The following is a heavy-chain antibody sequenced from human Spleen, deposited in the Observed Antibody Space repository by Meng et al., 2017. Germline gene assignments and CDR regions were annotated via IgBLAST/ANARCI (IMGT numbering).Heavy chain of an antibody. CDR3: ARGTMTTVTMLGFQFDY. Sequence: QGRRVQSGGEVKKPGASVKVSCKASGYTFTGYYMHWVRQAPGQGLEWMGRINPNSGGTNYAQKFQGRVTMTRDTSISTAYMELSRLRSDDTAVYYCARGTMTTVTMLGFQFDYWGQGTLVTVSS. CDR1: GYTFTGYY. V-gene: IGHV1-2*06. CDR2: INPNSGGT. J-gene: IGHJ4*02. D-gene: IGHD4-17*01.